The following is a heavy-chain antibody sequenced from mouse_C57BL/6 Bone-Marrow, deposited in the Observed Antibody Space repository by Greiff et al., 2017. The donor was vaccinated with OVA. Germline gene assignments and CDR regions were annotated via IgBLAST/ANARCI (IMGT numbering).Heavy chain of an antibody. J-gene: IGHJ2*01. CDR2: TYWDDDN. Sequence: QVPLKESGPGILQSSQTLSLTCSFSGFSLSTSGMGVSWLRQPSGKGLEWLAHTYWDDDNRYNPSLKSRLTISKDTSRNQVFLKITSVDTADTATYYCARKASYYSNYAYFDYWGQGTTLTVSS. D-gene: IGHD2-5*01. V-gene: IGHV8-12*01. CDR3: ARKASYYSNYAYFDY. CDR1: GFSLSTSGMG.